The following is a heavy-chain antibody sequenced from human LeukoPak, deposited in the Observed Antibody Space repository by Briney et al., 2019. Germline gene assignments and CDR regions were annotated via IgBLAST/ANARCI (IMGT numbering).Heavy chain of an antibody. J-gene: IGHJ4*02. D-gene: IGHD6-19*01. Sequence: PGGSLRLSCAASGFTFSSYAMSWVRQAPGKGLEWVSAISGSGGSTYYADSVKGRFTISRGNSKNTLYLQMNSLRAEDTAVYYCAKDIAVAGYFDYWGQGTLVTVSS. CDR1: GFTFSSYA. CDR2: ISGSGGST. CDR3: AKDIAVAGYFDY. V-gene: IGHV3-23*01.